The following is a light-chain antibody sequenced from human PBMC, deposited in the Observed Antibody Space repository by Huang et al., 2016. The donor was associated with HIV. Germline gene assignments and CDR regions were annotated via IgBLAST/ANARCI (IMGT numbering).Light chain of an antibody. J-gene: IGKJ4*01. V-gene: IGKV3-15*01. CDR3: QQYESWPPLT. Sequence: EIVMTQSPDTLSVSPGVRATLSCRASQSVRDKLAWYQQKPGQAPRLLLHATSTRAAGVPGRFSGSGSGTEFTLTISSLQSEDCGVYYCQQYESWPPLTCGGGTKVEIK. CDR2: ATS. CDR1: QSVRDK.